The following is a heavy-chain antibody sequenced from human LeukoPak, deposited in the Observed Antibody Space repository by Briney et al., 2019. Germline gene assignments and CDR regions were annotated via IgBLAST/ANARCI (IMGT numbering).Heavy chain of an antibody. Sequence: PGGSLRLSCAASGFTFDDYAMHWVRQAPGKGLEWVSGISWNSGSIGYADSVKGRFTISRDNAKNSLYLQMNSLRAEDMALYYCAKAVYSSGWHDAFDIWGQGTMVTVSS. D-gene: IGHD6-19*01. CDR2: ISWNSGSI. V-gene: IGHV3-9*03. CDR3: AKAVYSSGWHDAFDI. CDR1: GFTFDDYA. J-gene: IGHJ3*02.